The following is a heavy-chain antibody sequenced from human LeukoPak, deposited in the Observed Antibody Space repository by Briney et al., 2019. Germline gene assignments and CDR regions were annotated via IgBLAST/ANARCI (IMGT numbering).Heavy chain of an antibody. J-gene: IGHJ6*03. CDR3: VRDRDYSAGFPYYYMDV. CDR2: IWDDGSSK. CDR1: GFTFSSFG. V-gene: IGHV3-33*01. D-gene: IGHD4-11*01. Sequence: GRSLRLSCAASGFTFSSFGVHWVRQAPGKGLEWVALIWDDGSSKNYAGSVKGRFTISRDNSKNTLYLQADSLRVDDTAVYYCVRDRDYSAGFPYYYMDVWGTGTAVTVSS.